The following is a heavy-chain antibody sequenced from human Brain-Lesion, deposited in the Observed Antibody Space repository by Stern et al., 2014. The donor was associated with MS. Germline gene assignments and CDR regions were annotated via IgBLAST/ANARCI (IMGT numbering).Heavy chain of an antibody. J-gene: IGHJ5*02. D-gene: IGHD2/OR15-2a*01. CDR2: VSYDGSNK. V-gene: IGHV3-30*18. CDR1: GFTFGSCA. CDR3: AKDRQYLTYFFDH. Sequence: VQLVESGGGVVQPGRHLRLSCVASGFTFGSCAMHWVRQAPGKGLEWGAGVSYDGSNKYYADSVKGRFTISRDNSQNTLYMQMSSLRPEDTAVYYCAKDRQYLTYFFDHWGQGSLVTVSS.